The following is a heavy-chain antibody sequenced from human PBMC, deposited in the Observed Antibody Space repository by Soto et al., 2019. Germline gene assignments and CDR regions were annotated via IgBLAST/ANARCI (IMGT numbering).Heavy chain of an antibody. CDR1: GDSISSGDYY. Sequence: SETLSLTCTVSGDSISSGDYYWSWIRQPPGKGLECIGYISHSGSTYYNPSLKSRVTISVDRSKNQFSLKLSSVTAADTAVYYCARGGVTADYWGQGTLVTVSS. CDR2: ISHSGST. D-gene: IGHD5-18*01. V-gene: IGHV4-30-2*01. CDR3: ARGGVTADY. J-gene: IGHJ4*02.